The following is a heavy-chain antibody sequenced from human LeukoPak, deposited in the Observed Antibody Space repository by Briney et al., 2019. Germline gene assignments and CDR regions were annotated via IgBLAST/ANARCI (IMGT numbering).Heavy chain of an antibody. Sequence: ASVTVSCKASGYSFTNYDINWVRQAAGQGLEWMGWMNPNSGNTDYAQKFQGRVIMTMNPSINTAYMELSSLKSEDTAIYYCARAFSDPRYGGTNWFDPWGQGTLVTVSS. V-gene: IGHV1-8*01. CDR1: GYSFTNYD. CDR3: ARAFSDPRYGGTNWFDP. D-gene: IGHD3-10*01. CDR2: MNPNSGNT. J-gene: IGHJ5*02.